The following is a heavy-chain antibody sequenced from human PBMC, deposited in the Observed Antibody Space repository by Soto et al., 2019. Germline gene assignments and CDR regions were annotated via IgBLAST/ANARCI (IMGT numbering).Heavy chain of an antibody. D-gene: IGHD3-3*01. CDR3: SGCITSSLLGMDV. Sequence: SETLSLTCTVSGGSISSGGYYWCWLRPHPGKGLEWIGYIYYSGSTYYNPSLKSRVTISVDTSKNQFSLKLVSVTAADTAVYYCSGCITSSLLGMDVWGQGTTVTVSS. CDR1: GGSISSGGYY. V-gene: IGHV4-31*03. J-gene: IGHJ6*02. CDR2: IYYSGST.